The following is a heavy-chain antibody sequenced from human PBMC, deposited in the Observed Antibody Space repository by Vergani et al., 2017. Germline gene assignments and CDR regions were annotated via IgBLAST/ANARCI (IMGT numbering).Heavy chain of an antibody. CDR2: ISGSGGFT. J-gene: IGHJ4*02. CDR3: TKGSRGYTGYFFDY. Sequence: EVQLLESGGDLVQPGGSLRLSCAASGFTFRNYAMTWVRQAPGKGLEWVSGISGSGGFTYYADSVKGRFTISRDNSKNTMFLQMNNLRAEDTAVYYCTKGSRGYTGYFFDYWGQGTLATVSS. V-gene: IGHV3-23*01. CDR1: GFTFRNYA. D-gene: IGHD5-12*01.